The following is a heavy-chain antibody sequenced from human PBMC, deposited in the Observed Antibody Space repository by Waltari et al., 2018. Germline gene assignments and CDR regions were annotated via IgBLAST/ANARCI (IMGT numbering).Heavy chain of an antibody. CDR1: GFTFRSYA. V-gene: IGHV3-23*04. J-gene: IGHJ2*01. CDR3: AKDLGGFSGSHWYFDL. CDR2: ISGSDGRT. D-gene: IGHD5-12*01. Sequence: EVQLVESGGGLVQPGGSLRLSCAASGFTFRSYAVSWVRQAPGRGLEWVSSISGSDGRTNYADSAKGRFTISRDNVKNTLFLQMNSLRADDAAVYYCAKDLGGFSGSHWYFDLWGRGTLVTVSS.